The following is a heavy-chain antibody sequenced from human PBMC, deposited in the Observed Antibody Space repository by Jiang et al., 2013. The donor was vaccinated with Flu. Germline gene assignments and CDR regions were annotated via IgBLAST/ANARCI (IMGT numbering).Heavy chain of an antibody. CDR2: IIPVFDMT. CDR1: GGTFSSFT. D-gene: IGHD4-17*01. V-gene: IGHV1-69*02. CDR3: ARAPTVTTLGNWFDP. Sequence: GAEVKKPGSSVKVSCKASGGTFSSFTITWVRQAPGQGLEWMGRIIPVFDMTNYAQKFHGRVTITADKSTNTAFMELTSLTSEDTAIYYCARAPTVTTLGNWFDPWGQGTLVTVSS. J-gene: IGHJ5*02.